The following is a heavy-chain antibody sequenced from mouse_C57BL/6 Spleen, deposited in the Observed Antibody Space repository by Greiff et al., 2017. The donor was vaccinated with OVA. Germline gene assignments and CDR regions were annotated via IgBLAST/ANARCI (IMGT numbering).Heavy chain of an antibody. CDR1: FFNIKDDY. CDR2: IDPENGDT. CDR3: TREDY. V-gene: IGHV14-4*01. Sequence: VQLKQSGAELVRPGASVNCCFTPSFFNIKDDYMHWVKQRPEQGLEWIGWIDPENGDTEYASKFQGKATITADTSSNTAYLQLSSLTSEDTAVYYCTREDYWGQGTSVTVSS. J-gene: IGHJ4*01.